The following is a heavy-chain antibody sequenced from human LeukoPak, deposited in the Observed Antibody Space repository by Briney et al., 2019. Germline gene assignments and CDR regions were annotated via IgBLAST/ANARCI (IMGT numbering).Heavy chain of an antibody. D-gene: IGHD6-13*01. CDR1: GYIFTSYD. V-gene: IGHV1-8*01. CDR2: MNPNSGNT. Sequence: ASVKVSCKASGYIFTSYDINWVRQATGQGLEWMGWMNPNSGNTGYAQKFQGRVTMTRNTSISTAYMELSSLRSEDTAVYYCAMRHSSSWHNWFDPWGQGTLVTVSS. J-gene: IGHJ5*02. CDR3: AMRHSSSWHNWFDP.